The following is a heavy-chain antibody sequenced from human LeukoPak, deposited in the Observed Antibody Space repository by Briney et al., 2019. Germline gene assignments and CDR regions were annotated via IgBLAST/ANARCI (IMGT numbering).Heavy chain of an antibody. CDR1: GGSISSYY. CDR2: IYYSGST. J-gene: IGHJ3*02. CDR3: AADLNYYDSSGYYTLAFDI. D-gene: IGHD3-22*01. Sequence: SETLSLTCTVSGGSISSYYWSWIRQPPGKGLEWIGYIYYSGSTNYNPSLKSRVTISVDTSKNQFSLKLSSVTAADTAVYYCAADLNYYDSSGYYTLAFDIWGQGTMVTVSS. V-gene: IGHV4-59*12.